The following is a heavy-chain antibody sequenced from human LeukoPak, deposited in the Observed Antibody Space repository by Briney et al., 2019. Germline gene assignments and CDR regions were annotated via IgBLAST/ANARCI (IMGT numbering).Heavy chain of an antibody. V-gene: IGHV3-33*01. Sequence: PGRSLRLSCAASGFTFSSYGMHWVRQAPGKGLEWVAVIWYDGSNKFYADSVKGRFTISRDNSKNTLYLQMNSLRAEDTAVYYCGRALGSPLDYWGQGTLVTVSS. CDR1: GFTFSSYG. CDR2: IWYDGSNK. D-gene: IGHD1-26*01. J-gene: IGHJ4*02. CDR3: GRALGSPLDY.